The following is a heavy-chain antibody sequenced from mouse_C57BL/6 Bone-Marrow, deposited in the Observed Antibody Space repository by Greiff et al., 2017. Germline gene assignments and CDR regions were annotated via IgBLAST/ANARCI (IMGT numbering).Heavy chain of an antibody. CDR2: ISSGGSYT. V-gene: IGHV5-6*01. D-gene: IGHD2-4*01. CDR1: GFTFSSYG. J-gene: IGHJ3*01. CDR3: ARHEGLRRFAY. Sequence: EVKVVESGGDLVKPGGSLKLSCAASGFTFSSYGMSWVRQTPDKRLEWVATISSGGSYTYYPDSVKGRFTISRDNAKNTLYLQMSSLKSGDTAMYYCARHEGLRRFAYWGQGTLVTVSA.